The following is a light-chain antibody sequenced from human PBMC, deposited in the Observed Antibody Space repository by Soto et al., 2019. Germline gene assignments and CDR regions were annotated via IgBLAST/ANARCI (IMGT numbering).Light chain of an antibody. J-gene: IGKJ4*01. CDR3: QQYDSYPT. V-gene: IGKV1-8*01. CDR2: AAS. CDR1: QGISSY. Sequence: AIRMTQSPSSFSASTGDRVTITCRASQGISSYLAWYQQKPGKAPKLLIYAASTLQSGVPSRFSGSGSGTDFTLTISCLQSEYFATYYCQQYDSYPTFGGGTKVEIK.